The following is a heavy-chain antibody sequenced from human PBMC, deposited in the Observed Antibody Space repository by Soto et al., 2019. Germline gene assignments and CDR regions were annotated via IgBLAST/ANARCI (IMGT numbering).Heavy chain of an antibody. CDR3: ARSLVGATTLGFDY. D-gene: IGHD1-26*01. CDR1: GGSISSSSYY. CDR2: IYYSGST. Sequence: SETLSLTCTVSGGSISSSSYYWGWIRQPPGKGLEWIGSIYYSGSTYYNPSLKSRVTISVDTSKNRFSLKLSSVTAADTAVYYSARSLVGATTLGFDYWGQGTLVTVSS. J-gene: IGHJ4*02. V-gene: IGHV4-39*01.